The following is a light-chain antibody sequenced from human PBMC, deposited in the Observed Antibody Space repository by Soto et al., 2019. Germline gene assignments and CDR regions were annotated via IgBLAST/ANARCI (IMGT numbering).Light chain of an antibody. CDR1: SSDIGDYNY. CDR2: DVS. Sequence: QSALTQPASVSGSPGQSITISCTGTSSDIGDYNYVSWFQQHPGKAPKLMIYDVSNRPSGVSNRFSGSKSGNTASLTISGRQAEDEADYYCSSYTSSSTLDVFGTGTKVTVL. V-gene: IGLV2-14*03. J-gene: IGLJ1*01. CDR3: SSYTSSSTLDV.